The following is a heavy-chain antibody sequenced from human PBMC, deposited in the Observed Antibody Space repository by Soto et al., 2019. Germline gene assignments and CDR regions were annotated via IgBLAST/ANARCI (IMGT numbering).Heavy chain of an antibody. CDR2: IYYSGST. Sequence: QVQLQESGPGLVKPSETLSLTCTVSGGSVSSGSYYWSWIRQPPGKGLEWIGYIYYSGSTNYNPSLKSRVTISVDTSKNQFSLKLSSVTAADTAVYYCARGGDIVLVPAAIPVSWFDPWGQGTLVTVSS. D-gene: IGHD2-2*01. CDR1: GGSVSSGSYY. J-gene: IGHJ5*02. V-gene: IGHV4-61*01. CDR3: ARGGDIVLVPAAIPVSWFDP.